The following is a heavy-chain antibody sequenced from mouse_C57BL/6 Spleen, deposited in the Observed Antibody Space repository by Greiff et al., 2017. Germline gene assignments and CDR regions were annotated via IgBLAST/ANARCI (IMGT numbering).Heavy chain of an antibody. CDR1: GFTFSSYG. CDR2: ISSGGSYT. CDR3: ARRGFDYYAMDY. J-gene: IGHJ4*01. Sequence: EVQRVESGGDLVKPGGSLKLSCAASGFTFSSYGMSWVRQTPDKRLEWVATISSGGSYTYYPDSVKGRFTISRDNAKNTLYLQMSSLKAEDTAMYYCARRGFDYYAMDYWGQGTSVTVSS. V-gene: IGHV5-6*01.